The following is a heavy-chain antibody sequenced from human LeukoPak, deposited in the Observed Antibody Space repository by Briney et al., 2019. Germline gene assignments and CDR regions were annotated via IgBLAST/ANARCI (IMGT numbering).Heavy chain of an antibody. CDR1: GFIFRNYG. CDR3: AREWGRIAVAGGPGY. Sequence: GGSLRLSCEASGFIFRNYGMHWVRQAPGKGLEWVALIWYDGQTKFYADSVKDRFTIPRDNSGNTLFLQMSSLRVEDTAMYYCAREWGRIAVAGGPGYWGQGILVTVSS. J-gene: IGHJ4*02. CDR2: IWYDGQTK. D-gene: IGHD6-19*01. V-gene: IGHV3-33*01.